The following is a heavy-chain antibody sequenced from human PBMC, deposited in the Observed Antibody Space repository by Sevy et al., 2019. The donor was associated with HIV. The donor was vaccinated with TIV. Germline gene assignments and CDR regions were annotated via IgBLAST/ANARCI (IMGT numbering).Heavy chain of an antibody. V-gene: IGHV3-30-3*01. Sequence: GGSLRLSCAASGFAFSSYAMHWVGQAPGKGLEWVAVISYDGSNKYYADSVKGRFTISRDNSKNTLYLQMNSLRAEDTAVYYCTRPMTQFYYYGMDVWGQGTTVTVSS. CDR1: GFAFSSYA. D-gene: IGHD2-21*02. CDR2: ISYDGSNK. J-gene: IGHJ6*02. CDR3: TRPMTQFYYYGMDV.